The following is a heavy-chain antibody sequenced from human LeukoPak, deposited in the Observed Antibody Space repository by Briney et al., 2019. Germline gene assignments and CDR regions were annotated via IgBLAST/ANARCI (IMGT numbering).Heavy chain of an antibody. CDR2: IGGSIGST. D-gene: IGHD2-2*01. J-gene: IGHJ4*02. CDR1: GFTFTTYG. Sequence: GGSLRLSCSASGFTFTTYGMNWVRQGPGKGLEWVSAIGGSIGSTFYTDSVKGRFTISRDNSKNTLPLQMNSLRVEDTALSYCVKDFVVVPGLVNYFDYWGQGTLVTVSS. V-gene: IGHV3-23*01. CDR3: VKDFVVVPGLVNYFDY.